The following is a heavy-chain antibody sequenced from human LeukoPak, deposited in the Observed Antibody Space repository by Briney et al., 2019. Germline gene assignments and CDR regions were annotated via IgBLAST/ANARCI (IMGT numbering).Heavy chain of an antibody. D-gene: IGHD2-2*01. J-gene: IGHJ6*02. CDR1: GGSLSSYY. CDR3: ARVGVYCRSTSCSINKYDYYGMDV. V-gene: IGHV4-4*07. CDR2: IYISGST. Sequence: SETLSLTRIVPGGSLSSYYWCWLWQPAGKGLERIGRIYISGSTNYNGSHAIGIAMSVDTSKHQFSLKLSSLTAADTAVYYCARVGVYCRSTSCSINKYDYYGMDVWGQGTTVTVSS.